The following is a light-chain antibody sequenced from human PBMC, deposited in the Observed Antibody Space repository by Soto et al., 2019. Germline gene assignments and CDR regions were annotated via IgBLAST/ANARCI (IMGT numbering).Light chain of an antibody. CDR2: RAS. V-gene: IGKV3D-15*01. Sequence: EVMVTQSPATLSVSPGERATLSCRTSQSVDSNLAWYQQRPGQAPRILIYRASTRATGVPARFSGSGSGTEFPLTIRILQSEDFAVYYWQEYKNWPPMYTFGQGTKLEIK. J-gene: IGKJ2*01. CDR1: QSVDSN. CDR3: QEYKNWPPMYT.